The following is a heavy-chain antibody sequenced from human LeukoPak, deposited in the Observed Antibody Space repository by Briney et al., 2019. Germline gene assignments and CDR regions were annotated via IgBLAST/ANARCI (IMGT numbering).Heavy chain of an antibody. CDR1: GYTFTSYG. Sequence: RASVKVSCKASGYTFTSYGISWVRQAPGQGLEWMGWISAYNGNTNYAQKLQGRVTMTTDTSTSTAYMELRSLRSDDTAVYYCARDRGIYSSGWEPFDYWGQGTLVTVSS. D-gene: IGHD6-19*01. CDR3: ARDRGIYSSGWEPFDY. J-gene: IGHJ4*02. V-gene: IGHV1-18*01. CDR2: ISAYNGNT.